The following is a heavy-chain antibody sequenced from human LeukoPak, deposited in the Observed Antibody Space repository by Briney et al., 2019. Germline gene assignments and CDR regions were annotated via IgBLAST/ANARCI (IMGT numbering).Heavy chain of an antibody. CDR2: IKQDGSTK. Sequence: GGSLSLSCAASGFTFANSWMAWVRQAPGKGLEWVANIKQDGSTKHYADSLKGRFTISRDNPKNSLFLQMNNLRADDTAIYYCTRDTIGSLDYWGQGILVTVAS. CDR3: TRDTIGSLDY. V-gene: IGHV3-7*01. J-gene: IGHJ4*02. CDR1: GFTFANSW. D-gene: IGHD1-26*01.